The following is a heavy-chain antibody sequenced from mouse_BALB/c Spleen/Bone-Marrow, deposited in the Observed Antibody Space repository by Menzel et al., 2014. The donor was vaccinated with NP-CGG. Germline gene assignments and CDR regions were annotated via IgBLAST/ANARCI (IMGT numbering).Heavy chain of an antibody. CDR1: GFSIKDTY. Sequence: DVKLQESGAELVKPGASVKLSCSASGFSIKDTYMHWVKQRPEQGLEWIGRIDPANGNTKYDPKFQDKATITADTSSNTVDLQLSSLTFEDTAVYYCARQEFAIYWYFDVWGAGTTVTVSS. V-gene: IGHV14-3*02. CDR2: IDPANGNT. D-gene: IGHD1-3*01. J-gene: IGHJ1*01. CDR3: ARQEFAIYWYFDV.